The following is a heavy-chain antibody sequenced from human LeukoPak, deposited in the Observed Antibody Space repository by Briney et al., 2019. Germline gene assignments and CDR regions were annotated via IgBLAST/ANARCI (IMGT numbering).Heavy chain of an antibody. CDR1: GYTFTGYY. Sequence: ASVKVSCKASGYTFTGYYMHWVRQAPGQGLEWMGWINPNSGGTNYAQKFQGRVTMTRDTSISTAYMGLSRLRSYDTAVYYCARYALGWFGEGWGQGTLVTVSS. D-gene: IGHD3-10*01. J-gene: IGHJ4*02. V-gene: IGHV1-2*02. CDR3: ARYALGWFGEG. CDR2: INPNSGGT.